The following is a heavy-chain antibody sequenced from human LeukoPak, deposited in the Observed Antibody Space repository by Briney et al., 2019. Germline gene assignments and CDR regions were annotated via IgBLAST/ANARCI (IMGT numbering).Heavy chain of an antibody. J-gene: IGHJ6*02. CDR3: ARSNIVVVPAAVDPDYYYGMDV. D-gene: IGHD2-2*01. CDR1: GGTFSSYA. V-gene: IGHV1-69*13. Sequence: SVKVSCKASGGTFSSYAISWVRQAPGLGLEWMGGIIPIFGTANYAQKFQGRVTITADESTSTAYMELSSLRSEDTAVYYCARSNIVVVPAAVDPDYYYGMDVWGQGTTVTVSS. CDR2: IIPIFGTA.